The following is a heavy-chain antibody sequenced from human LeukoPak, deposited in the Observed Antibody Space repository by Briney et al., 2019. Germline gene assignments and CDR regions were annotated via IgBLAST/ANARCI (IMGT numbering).Heavy chain of an antibody. Sequence: SETLSHTRTLSVGSLSMYARSLFREPPGKGLGWFGWIRESGGTEYNPSLMSRVTLSLDAPKNQVSLNLYSVTATDTAVYYSAREGYDSRGYFLDYWGQGTLVSVSS. CDR1: VGSLSMYA. CDR3: AREGYDSRGYFLDY. D-gene: IGHD3-22*01. CDR2: IRESGGT. V-gene: IGHV4-59*01. J-gene: IGHJ4*02.